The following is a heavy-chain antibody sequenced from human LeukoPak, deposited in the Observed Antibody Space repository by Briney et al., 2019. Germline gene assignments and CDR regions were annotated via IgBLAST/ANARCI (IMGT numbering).Heavy chain of an antibody. Sequence: GGSLRLSCAASGFTFSSYGMHWVRQAPGKGPEWVAVISYDGSNKYYADSVKGRFTISRDNSKNTLYLQMNSLRAEDTAVYYCAKGGYSGSSHFDYWGQGTLVTVSS. CDR3: AKGGYSGSSHFDY. V-gene: IGHV3-30*18. CDR1: GFTFSSYG. D-gene: IGHD5-12*01. CDR2: ISYDGSNK. J-gene: IGHJ4*02.